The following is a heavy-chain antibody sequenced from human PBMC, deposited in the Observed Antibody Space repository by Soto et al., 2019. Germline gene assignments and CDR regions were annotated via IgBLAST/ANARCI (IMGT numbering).Heavy chain of an antibody. J-gene: IGHJ4*02. V-gene: IGHV1-18*01. CDR3: ARGRYGDY. CDR2: IGAQNGNT. D-gene: IGHD1-1*01. Sequence: QVHLVQSGAEVKKPGASVKVSCKASGYTFTSYGITWVRQAPGQGLEGMGWIGAQNGNTNYAQKLQGRVIVTRDTSTSTAYMELRSLISDDTAVYYCARGRYGDYWGQGALVTVSS. CDR1: GYTFTSYG.